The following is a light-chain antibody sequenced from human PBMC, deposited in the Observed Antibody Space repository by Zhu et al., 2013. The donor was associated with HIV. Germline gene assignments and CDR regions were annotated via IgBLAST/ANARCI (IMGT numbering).Light chain of an antibody. J-gene: IGLJ2*01. Sequence: QSALTQPASVSGSPGQSITISCTGTSSDVGGYNYVSWYQQHPGKAPKLMIYEVSNRPSGVSNRFSGSKSGNTASLTVSGLQPDDEADYYCSSYAGNNILVFGGGTTLTVL. CDR1: SSDVGGYNY. CDR2: EVS. V-gene: IGLV2-14*01. CDR3: SSYAGNNILV.